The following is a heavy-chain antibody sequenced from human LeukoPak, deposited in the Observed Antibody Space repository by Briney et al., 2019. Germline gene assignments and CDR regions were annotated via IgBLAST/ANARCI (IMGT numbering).Heavy chain of an antibody. CDR1: GGSISSGGYY. V-gene: IGHV4-31*03. J-gene: IGHJ4*02. CDR3: ARGAVAGILGYFDY. Sequence: SQTLSLTCTVSGGSISSGGYYWSWIRQHPGKGLEWIGYIYYSGSTYYNPSLKSRVTISVDTSKNQFSLKLSSVTAADTAVYYCARGAVAGILGYFDYRGQGTLVTVSS. D-gene: IGHD6-19*01. CDR2: IYYSGST.